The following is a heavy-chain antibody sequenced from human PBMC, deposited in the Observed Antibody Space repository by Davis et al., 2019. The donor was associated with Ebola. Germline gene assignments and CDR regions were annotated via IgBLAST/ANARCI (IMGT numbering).Heavy chain of an antibody. J-gene: IGHJ4*02. D-gene: IGHD2-21*01. V-gene: IGHV3-23*01. CDR3: ARRGAGGYWWGAFDY. Sequence: GASLMISCAASGFTLRSFAMGWVRQAPGKGLEWVSAISARGDTTYYADSVKGRFTISSDHSKNLLTLQMTSLRAEDAAIYYCARRGAGGYWWGAFDYWGQGALVTVSS. CDR2: ISARGDTT. CDR1: GFTLRSFA.